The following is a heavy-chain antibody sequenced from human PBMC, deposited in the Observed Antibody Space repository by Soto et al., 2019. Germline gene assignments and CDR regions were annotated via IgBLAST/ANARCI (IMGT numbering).Heavy chain of an antibody. CDR2: ISSSRSYT. CDR1: GFTFSDYY. D-gene: IGHD3-10*02. Sequence: PGGSLRLSCAASGFTFSDYYMSWIRQAPGKGLEWVSYISSSRSYTNYADSVKGRFTISRDNAKNSLYLQMNSLRAEDTAVYYCARHVHDAFDIWGQGTMVTVSS. V-gene: IGHV3-11*03. J-gene: IGHJ3*02. CDR3: ARHVHDAFDI.